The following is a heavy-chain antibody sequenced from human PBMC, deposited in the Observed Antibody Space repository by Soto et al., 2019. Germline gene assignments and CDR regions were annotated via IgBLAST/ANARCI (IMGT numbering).Heavy chain of an antibody. J-gene: IGHJ3*02. CDR1: GYTFTGYY. CDR2: INPNSGGT. Sequence: QVQLVQSGAEVKKPGASVKVSCKASGYTFTGYYMHWVRQAPGQGLEWMGWINPNSGGTNYAQKFQGWVTMTRDTSSSTAYMKLSRLRSDGTAVYYCAGEGITGTTEAFDIWGQGTMVTVSS. D-gene: IGHD1-20*01. V-gene: IGHV1-2*04. CDR3: AGEGITGTTEAFDI.